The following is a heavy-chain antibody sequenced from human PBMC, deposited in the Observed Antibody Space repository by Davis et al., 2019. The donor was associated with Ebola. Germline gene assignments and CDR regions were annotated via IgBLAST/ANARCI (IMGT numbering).Heavy chain of an antibody. V-gene: IGHV1-18*01. CDR1: GYTFTSYG. CDR2: ISAYNGNT. Sequence: ASVKVSCKASGYTFTSYGISWVRQAPGQGLEWMGWISAYNGNTNYAQKLQGRVTMTTDTSTSTAYMELRSLRSDDTAVYYCAKPLWQVATFAEYFQHWGQGTLVTVSS. D-gene: IGHD5-12*01. J-gene: IGHJ1*01. CDR3: AKPLWQVATFAEYFQH.